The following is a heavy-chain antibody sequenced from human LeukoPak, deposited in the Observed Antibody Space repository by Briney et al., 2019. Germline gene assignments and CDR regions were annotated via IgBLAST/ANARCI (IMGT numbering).Heavy chain of an antibody. CDR1: GFTVSSNY. D-gene: IGHD1-26*01. V-gene: IGHV3-53*01. CDR3: ARDGIVGATSDAFDI. Sequence: GGSLRLSCAASGFTVSSNYMSWVRQAPGKGLEWVSVIYSGGSTYYADSVKGRFTISRDNSKNTLYLQMNSLRAEDTAVYYCARDGIVGATSDAFDIRGQGTMVTVSS. CDR2: IYSGGST. J-gene: IGHJ3*02.